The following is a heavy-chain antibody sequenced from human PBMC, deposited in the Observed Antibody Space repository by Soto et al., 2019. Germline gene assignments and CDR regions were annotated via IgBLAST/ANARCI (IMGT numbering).Heavy chain of an antibody. Sequence: QVQLVESGGGVVQPGRSLTLSCAASGFTFSSNGMHWVRQAPGKGLEWLAVISYDGSNKYYAESVKGRFTISRDNSKNTLDLQMNSLRPEDTAVYYCGKEEATRIALESWGQGTLVTVSS. CDR1: GFTFSSNG. J-gene: IGHJ4*02. D-gene: IGHD2-15*01. V-gene: IGHV3-30*18. CDR2: ISYDGSNK. CDR3: GKEEATRIALES.